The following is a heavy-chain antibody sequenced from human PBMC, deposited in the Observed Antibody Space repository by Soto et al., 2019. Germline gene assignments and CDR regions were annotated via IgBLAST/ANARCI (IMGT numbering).Heavy chain of an antibody. CDR2: IYSGGST. Sequence: EVQLVESGGGLVQPGGSLRLSCAASGFTVSSNYMSWVRQAPGKGLEWVSVIYSGGSTYYADSVKGRFTISRNNSKNTLYLQMTRRRADDTAVYYGARVRGGWSYFDYWGKGTLVTVSS. J-gene: IGHJ4*01. D-gene: IGHD6-19*01. V-gene: IGHV3-66*01. CDR1: GFTVSSNY. CDR3: ARVRGGWSYFDY.